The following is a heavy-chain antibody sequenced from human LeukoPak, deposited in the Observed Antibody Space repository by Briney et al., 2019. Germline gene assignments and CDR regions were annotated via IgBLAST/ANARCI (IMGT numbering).Heavy chain of an antibody. Sequence: ASVKVSCKASGYTFTGYYMHWVRQAPGQGLEWMGGINPNSGGTNYAQKFQGRVTMTRDTSISTAYMELSRLRSDDTAVYYCARGGKIAVKGQLLLLFWGQGTLVTVSS. CDR1: GYTFTGYY. CDR2: INPNSGGT. J-gene: IGHJ4*02. D-gene: IGHD2-15*01. CDR3: ARGGKIAVKGQLLLLF. V-gene: IGHV1-2*02.